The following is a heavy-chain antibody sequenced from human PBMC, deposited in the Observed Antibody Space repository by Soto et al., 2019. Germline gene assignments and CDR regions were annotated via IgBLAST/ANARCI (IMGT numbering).Heavy chain of an antibody. CDR2: IYYSGRT. D-gene: IGHD4-17*01. CDR1: GGSIRDYF. V-gene: IGHV4-59*01. Sequence: SETLSLTCTVSGGSIRDYFWTWIRQPPGKGLEWIGYIYYSGRTNYYPSLKSRVSISVDTSKNHFSLQLRSVTAADTAVYYCARVGGDDFGDSGGFDYWGQGTLVTVSS. CDR3: ARVGGDDFGDSGGFDY. J-gene: IGHJ4*02.